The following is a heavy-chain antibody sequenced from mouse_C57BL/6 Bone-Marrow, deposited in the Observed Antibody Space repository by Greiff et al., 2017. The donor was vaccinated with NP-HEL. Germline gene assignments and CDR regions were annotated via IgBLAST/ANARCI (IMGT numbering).Heavy chain of an antibody. Sequence: EVQGVESGGGLVKPGGSLKLSCAASGFTFSSYAMSWVRQTPEKRLEWVATISDGGSYTYYPDNVKGRFTISRDNAKNNLYLQMSHLKSEDTAMYYCARDMMVGYYYAMDYWGQGTSVTVSS. CDR3: ARDMMVGYYYAMDY. D-gene: IGHD2-3*01. CDR1: GFTFSSYA. CDR2: ISDGGSYT. J-gene: IGHJ4*01. V-gene: IGHV5-4*01.